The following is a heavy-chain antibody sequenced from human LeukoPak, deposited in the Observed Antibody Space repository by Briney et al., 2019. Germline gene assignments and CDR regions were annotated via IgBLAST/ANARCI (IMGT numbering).Heavy chain of an antibody. J-gene: IGHJ1*01. V-gene: IGHV4-59*01. Sequence: SETLSLTCTVSGGSISSYYWSWIRQPPGKGLEWIGYIYYSGSPNYNPSLRSRVTISVDTSKNQFSLKLSSVTAADTAVYYCARDARYCSGGSCSRTGPFQHWGQGTLVTVSS. CDR3: ARDARYCSGGSCSRTGPFQH. CDR1: GGSISSYY. D-gene: IGHD2-15*01. CDR2: IYYSGSP.